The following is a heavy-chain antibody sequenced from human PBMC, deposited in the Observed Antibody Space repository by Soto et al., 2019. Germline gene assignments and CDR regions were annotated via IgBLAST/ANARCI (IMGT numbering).Heavy chain of an antibody. CDR2: ISSNGGST. CDR3: VKVKIYEGDAFDI. V-gene: IGHV3-64D*06. Sequence: GGSLRLSCSASGFTFSSYAMHWVRQAPGKGLEYVSAISSNGGSTYYADSVKGRFTISRDNSKNTLYLQMSSLRAEDTAVYYCVKVKIYEGDAFDIWGQGTMVTVSS. CDR1: GFTFSSYA. D-gene: IGHD3-3*01. J-gene: IGHJ3*02.